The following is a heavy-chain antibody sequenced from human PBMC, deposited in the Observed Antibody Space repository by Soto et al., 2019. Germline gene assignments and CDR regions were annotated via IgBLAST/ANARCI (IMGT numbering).Heavy chain of an antibody. CDR3: ARQNDDALDY. CDR1: SGSISSYN. J-gene: IGHJ4*02. CDR2: INYSGST. Sequence: SETLSLTCTVSSGSISSYNWNWVRQPPGKGLEWIGFINYSGSTHYNPSLKSRVTISLDTSKNQFSLKLNSVTAADTAVYYCARQNDDALDYWGTGNLATVSS. V-gene: IGHV4-59*01. D-gene: IGHD2-2*01.